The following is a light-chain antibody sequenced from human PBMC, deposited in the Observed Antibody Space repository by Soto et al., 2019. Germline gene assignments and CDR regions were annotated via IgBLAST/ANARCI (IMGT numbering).Light chain of an antibody. CDR2: DAS. CDR1: QSISSW. V-gene: IGKV1-5*01. CDR3: QQYNSLWT. J-gene: IGKJ1*01. Sequence: DIQMTQSPSTLSASVGVRVTITCRASQSISSWLAWYQQKPGKAPKLLIYDASSLESGVPSRLSGSGSGTEVTLTISSLQPDDFATYYCQQYNSLWTFGQGTKVEIK.